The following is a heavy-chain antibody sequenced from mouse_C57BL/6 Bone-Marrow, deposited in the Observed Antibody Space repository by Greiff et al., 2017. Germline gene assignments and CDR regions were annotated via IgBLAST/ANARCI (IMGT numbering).Heavy chain of an antibody. CDR1: GYTFTSYW. J-gene: IGHJ2*01. D-gene: IGHD2-4*01. Sequence: VQLQQPGAELVRPGSSVKLSCKASGYTFTSYWMDWVKQRPGQGLEWIGNIYPSDSETPYNQKFKDKATLTVDKSSSKAYMQLSSLTSEDSAVYYCARSGDYDDWGQGTTLTVSS. CDR2: IYPSDSET. V-gene: IGHV1-61*01. CDR3: ARSGDYDD.